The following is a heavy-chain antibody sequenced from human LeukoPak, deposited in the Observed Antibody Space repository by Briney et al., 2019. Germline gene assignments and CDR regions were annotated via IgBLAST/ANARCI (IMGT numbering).Heavy chain of an antibody. J-gene: IGHJ4*02. CDR1: GGSISSGGYY. D-gene: IGHD3-22*01. Sequence: PSETLSLTCTVSGGSISSGGYYWSWIRQPPGKGLEWIGSIYFSGSTYYNPSLKSRVTISVDTSKNQFSLKLSSVTAADTAVYYCARRWYSSGYLDYWGQGTLVTVSS. V-gene: IGHV4-39*01. CDR2: IYFSGST. CDR3: ARRWYSSGYLDY.